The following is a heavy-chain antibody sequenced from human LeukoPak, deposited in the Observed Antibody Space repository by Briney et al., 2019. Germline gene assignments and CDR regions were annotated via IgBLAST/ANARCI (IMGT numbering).Heavy chain of an antibody. CDR2: ISGSGGNT. J-gene: IGHJ4*02. D-gene: IGHD1-26*01. CDR3: AKEGGSGSYPTYFDY. Sequence: GGSLRLSCAASGFTFTNYAMSGVRQAPGKGLEWVSAISGSGGNTYSADSVKGRFTISRDNSENTLYLQMNSLRAEDTAVYYCAKEGGSGSYPTYFDYWGQGTLVTVSS. V-gene: IGHV3-23*01. CDR1: GFTFTNYA.